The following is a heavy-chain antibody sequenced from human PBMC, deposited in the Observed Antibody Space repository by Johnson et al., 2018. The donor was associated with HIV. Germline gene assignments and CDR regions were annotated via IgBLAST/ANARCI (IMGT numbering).Heavy chain of an antibody. CDR3: ARRGGPGGRGAFDI. D-gene: IGHD3-16*01. Sequence: VQLVESGGGVVQPGESLRLSCAASGFTFRTYWMHWVRQAPGKGLVWVSRINGDGSNTRCADSVRGRFTISRENAKNSLYLQMNSLRAGDTAVYYCARRGGPGGRGAFDIWGQGTFVTISS. J-gene: IGHJ3*02. CDR2: INGDGSNT. V-gene: IGHV3-74*02. CDR1: GFTFRTYW.